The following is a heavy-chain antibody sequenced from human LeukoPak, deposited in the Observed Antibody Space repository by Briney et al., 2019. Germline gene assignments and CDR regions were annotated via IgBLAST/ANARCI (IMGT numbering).Heavy chain of an antibody. D-gene: IGHD5-18*01. CDR2: IYTSGST. J-gene: IGHJ4*02. V-gene: IGHV4-61*02. CDR3: ARDLYSYGSYYFDY. CDR1: GGSISSGSYY. Sequence: SETLSLTCTVSGGSISSGSYYWSWIRQPAGKGLEWIGRIYTSGSTNYNPSLKSRVTISVDTSKNQFSLKLSSVTAADTAVYYCARDLYSYGSYYFDYWGQGTLVTVSS.